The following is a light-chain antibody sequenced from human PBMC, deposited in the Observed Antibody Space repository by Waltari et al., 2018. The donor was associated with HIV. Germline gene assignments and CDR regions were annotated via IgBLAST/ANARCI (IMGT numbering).Light chain of an antibody. CDR1: SGNIASNY. CDR2: EDD. V-gene: IGLV6-57*04. CDR3: QSYGDNDLWV. Sequence: NFILTQPHSVSESPGKTIKISCTRSSGNIASNYVQWYQQRPGSVPTTVIYEDDQRPSAVPHRFSGCIDIASNAACLSISGLTPEDGADYYCQSYGDNDLWVFGGGTKLTVL. J-gene: IGLJ3*02.